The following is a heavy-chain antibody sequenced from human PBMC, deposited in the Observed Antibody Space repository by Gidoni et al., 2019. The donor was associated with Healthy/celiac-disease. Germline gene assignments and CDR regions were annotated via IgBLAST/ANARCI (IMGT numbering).Heavy chain of an antibody. CDR3: SKGRVGDYPAWYFDY. CDR2: ISGSGGST. Sequence: VQLLAFGGGLVQPGGSLSHSCAASGFTFSRYAMSWVRQAPGKGLEWVSAISGSGGSTYYADSVKGRFTIPRDNSKNTLYLQMNSLRAEDTAVYYCSKGRVGDYPAWYFDYWGQGTLVTVSS. D-gene: IGHD4-17*01. J-gene: IGHJ4*02. CDR1: GFTFSRYA. V-gene: IGHV3-23*01.